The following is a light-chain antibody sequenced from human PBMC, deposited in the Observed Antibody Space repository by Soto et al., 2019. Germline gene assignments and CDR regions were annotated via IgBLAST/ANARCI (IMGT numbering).Light chain of an antibody. CDR2: DVS. CDR3: SSDTSSSTSVV. V-gene: IGLV2-14*01. CDR1: SSDVGGYNY. Sequence: SVLTPPASVSGSPGQSITISCTGTSSDVGGYNYVSWYQQHPGKAPKLLIYDVSKRPSGVSNRFAGFKSGNTASLTISGLQAEDEADYYCSSDTSSSTSVVFGGGTKVTVL. J-gene: IGLJ2*01.